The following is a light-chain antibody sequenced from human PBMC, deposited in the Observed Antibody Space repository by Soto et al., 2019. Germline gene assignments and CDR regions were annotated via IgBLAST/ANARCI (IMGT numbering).Light chain of an antibody. V-gene: IGLV2-8*01. CDR2: EAS. Sequence: QSALTQPPSASGAPGQSVTIPCTGTYRDIGAYNYVSWYQQRPGEAPKLIIYEASKRPSGVPDRSFASRSGNTASLTVSGLQDDDEANYYCRSFNGTSSLVFGTGTKVTVL. CDR1: YRDIGAYNY. J-gene: IGLJ1*01. CDR3: RSFNGTSSLV.